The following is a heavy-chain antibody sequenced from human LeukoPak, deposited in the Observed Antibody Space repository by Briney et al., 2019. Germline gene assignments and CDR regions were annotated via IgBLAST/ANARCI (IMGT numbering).Heavy chain of an antibody. D-gene: IGHD1-26*01. Sequence: PGRSLRLSCAASAFTFNNYAIHWVRQAPGKGLEWVGVISYDGRNKYYADSVKGRFTISRDNSKNTLYLQMNSLESEDTGVYYCAKADGSHTLALDYWGQGTLVTVSS. V-gene: IGHV3-30-3*01. CDR1: AFTFNNYA. CDR3: AKADGSHTLALDY. CDR2: ISYDGRNK. J-gene: IGHJ4*02.